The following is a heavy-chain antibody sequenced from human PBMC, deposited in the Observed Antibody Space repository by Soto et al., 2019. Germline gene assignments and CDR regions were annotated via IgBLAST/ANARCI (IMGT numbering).Heavy chain of an antibody. CDR1: GYSFTSYW. CDR3: ARLQAAAGDNDLTFDY. J-gene: IGHJ4*02. V-gene: IGHV5-10-1*01. Sequence: EVQLVQSGAEVKKPGESLRISCKGSGYSFTSYWISWVRQMPGKGLEWMGRIDPSDSYTNYSPSFQGHVTISADKSIXXAYLQWTSLKASDTAMYYCARLQAAAGDNDLTFDYWGQGTLVTVSS. CDR2: IDPSDSYT. D-gene: IGHD6-13*01.